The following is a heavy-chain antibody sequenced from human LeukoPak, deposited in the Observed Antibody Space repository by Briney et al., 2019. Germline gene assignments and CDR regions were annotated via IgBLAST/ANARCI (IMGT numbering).Heavy chain of an antibody. CDR1: GYTFTGYY. CDR3: ARGGRSVVITTLYYFDY. D-gene: IGHD3-22*01. Sequence: LWASVKVSCKASGYTFTGYYMHWVRQASGQGLEWMGWINPNSGGTNYAQKFQGWVTMTRDTSISTAYMELSRLRSDDTAVYYCARGGRSVVITTLYYFDYWGQGTLVTVSS. CDR2: INPNSGGT. V-gene: IGHV1-2*04. J-gene: IGHJ4*02.